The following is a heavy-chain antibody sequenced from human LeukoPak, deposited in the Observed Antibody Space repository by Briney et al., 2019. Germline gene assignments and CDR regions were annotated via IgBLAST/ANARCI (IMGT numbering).Heavy chain of an antibody. Sequence: SETLSLTCTVSGASISSSTCYWDWIRQPPGNGLEWMGSIFYSGSTNYKSSLWSRITISIDTSKNQFSLKLNSVTAADTAVYYCARTCGRGTIDPGTSGFVDYWGQGTLVTVSS. V-gene: IGHV4-39*01. D-gene: IGHD3-22*01. CDR1: GASISSSTCY. CDR2: IFYSGST. J-gene: IGHJ4*02. CDR3: ARTCGRGTIDPGTSGFVDY.